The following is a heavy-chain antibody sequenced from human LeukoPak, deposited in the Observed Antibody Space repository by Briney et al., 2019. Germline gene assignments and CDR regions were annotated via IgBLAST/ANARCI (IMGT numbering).Heavy chain of an antibody. CDR3: AKARGGISQGAGPFDY. D-gene: IGHD6-13*01. CDR1: GFTFSSYA. Sequence: GGSLRLSCAASGFTFSSYAMSWVRQAPGKGLEWVSAISGSGGSTYYADSVKGRFTISRDNSKNTLYLQMNSLRAEDTAVYYCAKARGGISQGAGPFDYWGQGTLVTVSS. CDR2: ISGSGGST. J-gene: IGHJ4*02. V-gene: IGHV3-23*01.